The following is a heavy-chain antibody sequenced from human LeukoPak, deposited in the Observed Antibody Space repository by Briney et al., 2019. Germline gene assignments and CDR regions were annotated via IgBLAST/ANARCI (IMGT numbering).Heavy chain of an antibody. V-gene: IGHV3-20*04. J-gene: IGHJ6*03. CDR1: GFTFDDYG. CDR2: INWNGGST. CDR3: ARTAGASSGYYLPYYYYYYMDV. Sequence: GGSLRLSCAASGFTFDDYGMSWVRQAPGKGLEWVSGINWNGGSTGYADSVKGRFTISRDNAKNSLYLQMNSLRAEDTALYYCARTAGASSGYYLPYYYYYYMDVWGKGTTVTVSS. D-gene: IGHD3-22*01.